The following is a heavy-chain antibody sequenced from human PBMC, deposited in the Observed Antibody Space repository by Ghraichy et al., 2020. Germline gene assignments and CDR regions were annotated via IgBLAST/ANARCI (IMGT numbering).Heavy chain of an antibody. CDR1: GGTFSSYA. D-gene: IGHD3-22*01. Sequence: SVKVSCKASGGTFSSYAISWVRQAPGQGLEWMGGIIPIFGTANYAQKFQGRVTITADESTSTAYMELSSLRSEDTAVYYCAREGDYDSSGYLVSAFDIWGQGTMVTVSS. CDR2: IIPIFGTA. V-gene: IGHV1-69*13. J-gene: IGHJ3*02. CDR3: AREGDYDSSGYLVSAFDI.